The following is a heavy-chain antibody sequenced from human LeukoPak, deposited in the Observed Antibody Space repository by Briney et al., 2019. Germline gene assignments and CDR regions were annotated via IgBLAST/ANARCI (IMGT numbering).Heavy chain of an antibody. CDR1: GYTFTGYY. CDR3: ARQSYYDFLSGHKYFDY. CDR2: INPNSGGT. Sequence: ASVKVSCMASGYTFTGYYMHWVRQAPGQGLEWMGWINPNSGGTNYAQKFQGRVTMTRDTSISTAYMELSRLRSDDTAVYYCARQSYYDFLSGHKYFDYWGQGTLVTVSS. D-gene: IGHD3-3*01. J-gene: IGHJ4*02. V-gene: IGHV1-2*02.